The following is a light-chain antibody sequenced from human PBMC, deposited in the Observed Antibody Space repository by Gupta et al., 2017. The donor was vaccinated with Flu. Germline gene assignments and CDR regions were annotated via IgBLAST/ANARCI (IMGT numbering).Light chain of an antibody. CDR2: DAS. Sequence: EIFLTQSPATLSLSPGERATLSCRASQSVVNFLAWYQQRPGQAPRLLIYDASNRATDIPARFSGSGCGTDVTLTINSREPEDFAVYYCQQRSNWPPVTFGQGTRLEIK. V-gene: IGKV3-11*01. CDR1: QSVVNF. J-gene: IGKJ5*01. CDR3: QQRSNWPPVT.